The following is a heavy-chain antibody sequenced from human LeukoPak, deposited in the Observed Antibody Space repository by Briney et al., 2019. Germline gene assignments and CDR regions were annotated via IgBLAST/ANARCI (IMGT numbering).Heavy chain of an antibody. CDR1: GGSISSTSNY. Sequence: SETLSLTFTVSGGSISSTSNYWGWIRQPPGKGLEWIGSIYYSGSTYYNPSLKSRVTISVDTSKNQFSLKLSSVTAADTAVYSCASGRLGQCSRTNCYDDDFDIWAQGTMVTVSS. CDR2: IYYSGST. J-gene: IGHJ3*02. CDR3: ASGRLGQCSRTNCYDDDFDI. D-gene: IGHD2-2*01. V-gene: IGHV4-39*01.